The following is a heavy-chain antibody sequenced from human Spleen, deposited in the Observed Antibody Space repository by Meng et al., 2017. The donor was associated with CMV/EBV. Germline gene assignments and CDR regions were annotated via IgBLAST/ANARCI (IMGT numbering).Heavy chain of an antibody. CDR1: GFTFSNYA. J-gene: IGHJ6*02. V-gene: IGHV3-30-3*01. D-gene: IGHD2-2*01. CDR3: ARASGYCSSTSCPGYYYGMDV. Sequence: GESLKISCAASGFTFSNYAMSCVRQAPGKGLEWVAVISYDGSNKYYADSVKGRFTISRDNSKNTLYLQMNSLRAEDTAVYYCARASGYCSSTSCPGYYYGMDVWGQGTTVTVSS. CDR2: ISYDGSNK.